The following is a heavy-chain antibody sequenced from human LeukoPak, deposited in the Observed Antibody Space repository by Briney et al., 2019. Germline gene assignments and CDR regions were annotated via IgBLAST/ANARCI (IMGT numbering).Heavy chain of an antibody. V-gene: IGHV4-34*01. Sequence: TSETLSLTCAVSGDPFSGYYWTWIRQPPGKGLEWIGEINHGGTTNYNPSLTSRVTISVDTSKNQFSLNLTSVPAADTAIYYCAPNIPGTTYFDPWGQGTLVTVSS. CDR3: APNIPGTTYFDP. D-gene: IGHD1-14*01. J-gene: IGHJ4*02. CDR2: INHGGTT. CDR1: GDPFSGYY.